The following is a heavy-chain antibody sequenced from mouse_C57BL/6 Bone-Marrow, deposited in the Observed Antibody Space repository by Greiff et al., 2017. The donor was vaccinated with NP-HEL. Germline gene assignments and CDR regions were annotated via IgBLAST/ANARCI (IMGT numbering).Heavy chain of an antibody. D-gene: IGHD3-3*01. J-gene: IGHJ2*01. V-gene: IGHV6-3*01. CDR2: IRLKSDYYAT. CDR1: GFTFSNYW. Sequence: EVQVEESGGGLVQPGGSMKLSCVASGFTFSNYWMNWVRQSPEKGLEWVAQIRLKSDYYATHYAESGKGKFTISRDDSRSRVYLQMSNLRADDTGDYYCTGDGRAFDYWGQGTTLTVSS. CDR3: TGDGRAFDY.